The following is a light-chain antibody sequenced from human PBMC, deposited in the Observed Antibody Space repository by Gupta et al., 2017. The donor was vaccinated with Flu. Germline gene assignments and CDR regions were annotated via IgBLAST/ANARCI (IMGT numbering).Light chain of an antibody. CDR1: QSVSSSY. CDR3: QQYGSSPRS. Sequence: IALSKPAGTLSLTPGGRATLTCRASQSVSSSYLAWYQQKPGQTPRPRIYGASSRATGIPHRFSGSGSGTDFTLTISRLEPEDFAVYYCQQYGSSPRSFGQGTKLEIK. J-gene: IGKJ2*03. V-gene: IGKV3-20*01. CDR2: GAS.